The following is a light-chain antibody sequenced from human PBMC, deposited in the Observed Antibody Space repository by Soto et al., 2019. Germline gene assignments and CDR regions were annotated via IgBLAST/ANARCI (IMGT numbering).Light chain of an antibody. V-gene: IGKV3-11*01. CDR1: QSVSSY. Sequence: EIVLTQSTATLSLSTGESATLSCRASQSVSSYLAWYQQKPGQAPKLLIYDASNRATGIPARFSGSGSGTDFTLTISSLEPEEFAVYDCQQRSNWPTFGPVTKVDIK. CDR3: QQRSNWPT. J-gene: IGKJ3*01. CDR2: DAS.